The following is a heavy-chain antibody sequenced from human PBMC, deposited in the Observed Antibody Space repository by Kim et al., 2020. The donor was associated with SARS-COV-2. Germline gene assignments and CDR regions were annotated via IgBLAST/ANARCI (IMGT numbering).Heavy chain of an antibody. CDR1: GFTFSSYE. D-gene: IGHD3-10*01. Sequence: GGSLRLSCAAAGFTFSSYEMNWVRQAPGKGLEWVSYISSSGSTINYADSVKGRFTISRDNAKNLLYLQVNSLRAEDTAVYYCARGGYGSGSYYNGLDYWGQGTLVTVSS. CDR2: ISSSGSTI. J-gene: IGHJ4*02. CDR3: ARGGYGSGSYYNGLDY. V-gene: IGHV3-48*03.